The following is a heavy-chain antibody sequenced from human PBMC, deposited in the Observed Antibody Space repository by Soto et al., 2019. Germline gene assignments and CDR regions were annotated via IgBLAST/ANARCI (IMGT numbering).Heavy chain of an antibody. CDR1: GYTFTSYG. J-gene: IGHJ4*02. CDR2: ISAYNGNT. V-gene: IGHV1-18*01. Sequence: QVQLVQSGAEVKKPGASVKVSCKASGYTFTSYGISWVRQAPGQGLEWMGWISAYNGNTNYAQKFQGRVTMTTDTSTRTAYMEMRSLRYDDTAVYYCARVTTVETGSYWGQGTLVTVSS. CDR3: ARVTTVETGSY. D-gene: IGHD4-17*01.